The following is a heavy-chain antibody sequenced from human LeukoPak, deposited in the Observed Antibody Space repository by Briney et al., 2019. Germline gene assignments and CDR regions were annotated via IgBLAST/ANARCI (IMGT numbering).Heavy chain of an antibody. CDR1: GFTVSNNY. CDR2: IYNGDTT. D-gene: IGHD2-15*01. CDR3: ARDRRYCTGGSCSHGFDI. Sequence: GGSLRLSCAAPGFTVSNNYMNWVRLAPGKGLEWVSFIYNGDTTYYAGSVKGRFTISSDNSRNTLFLQMNSLRAEDTAVYYCARDRRYCTGGSCSHGFDIRGQGTMVTVSS. J-gene: IGHJ3*02. V-gene: IGHV3-53*01.